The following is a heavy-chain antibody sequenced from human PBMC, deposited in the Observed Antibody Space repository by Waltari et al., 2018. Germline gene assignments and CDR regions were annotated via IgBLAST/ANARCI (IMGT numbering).Heavy chain of an antibody. CDR2: FDPEDGET. J-gene: IGHJ4*02. V-gene: IGHV1-24*01. D-gene: IGHD3-16*02. CDR1: GYTLTELS. CDR3: ATAKDPYDYVWGSYRPPHY. Sequence: QVQLVQSGAEVKKPGASVKVSCKVSGYTLTELSMHWVRQAPGKGLEWMGGFDPEDGETIDAQKFQGRVTMTEDTSTDTAYMELSSLRSEDTAVYYCATAKDPYDYVWGSYRPPHYWGQGTLVTVSS.